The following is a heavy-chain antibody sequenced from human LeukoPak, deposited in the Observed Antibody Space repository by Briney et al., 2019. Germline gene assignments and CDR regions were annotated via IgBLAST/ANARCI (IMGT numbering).Heavy chain of an antibody. J-gene: IGHJ4*02. CDR3: AREGGGLWLRRFDY. Sequence: SETLSLTCTVSGGSISSGGYYWSWIRQHPGKGLEWIGYIYYSGSTYYNPSLKSRVTISVDTSKNQFSLKLSSVIAADTAVYYCAREGGGLWLRRFDYWGQGTLVTVSS. CDR1: GGSISSGGYY. CDR2: IYYSGST. V-gene: IGHV4-31*03. D-gene: IGHD5-18*01.